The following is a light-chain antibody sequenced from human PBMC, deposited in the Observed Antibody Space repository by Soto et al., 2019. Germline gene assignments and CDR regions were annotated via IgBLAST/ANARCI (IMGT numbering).Light chain of an antibody. Sequence: EVVMRQSPATLSVSPGERATLSCRASQSVSSNLAWYQQKPGQAPRLLIYGASTRATGIPDRFSGSGSGTEFTLSISSLQSEDFATYYCQQHYNTPRTFGQGTKVDI. CDR3: QQHYNTPRT. CDR1: QSVSSN. CDR2: GAS. V-gene: IGKV3-15*01. J-gene: IGKJ1*01.